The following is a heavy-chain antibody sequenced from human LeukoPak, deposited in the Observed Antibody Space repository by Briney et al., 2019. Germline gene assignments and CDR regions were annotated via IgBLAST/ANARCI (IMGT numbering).Heavy chain of an antibody. Sequence: GGSLRLSCAASGFTFSSYEMNWVRQAPGKGLEWVSYISSSGSTIYYADSVKGRFTISRDNAKNSLYLQMNSLRAEDTAVYYCARERIAFGYYYYMDVWGKGTTVTVSS. CDR1: GFTFSSYE. V-gene: IGHV3-48*03. J-gene: IGHJ6*03. D-gene: IGHD3-16*01. CDR3: ARERIAFGYYYYMDV. CDR2: ISSSGSTI.